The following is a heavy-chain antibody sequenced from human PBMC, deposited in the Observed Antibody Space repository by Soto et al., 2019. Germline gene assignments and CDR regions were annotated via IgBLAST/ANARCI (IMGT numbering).Heavy chain of an antibody. V-gene: IGHV1-69*01. J-gene: IGHJ5*02. CDR2: IIPIFGTA. CDR1: GGTFSSYA. D-gene: IGHD2-2*01. Sequence: QVQLVQSGAEVKKPGSSVKVSCKASGGTFSSYAISWVRQAPGQGLEWMGGIIPIFGTANYAQKFQGRVTSTDDESTSTAYMELSSLRSEDTAVYYCARVPTLTLGPYQLRGFDTWGQGTLVTVSS. CDR3: ARVPTLTLGPYQLRGFDT.